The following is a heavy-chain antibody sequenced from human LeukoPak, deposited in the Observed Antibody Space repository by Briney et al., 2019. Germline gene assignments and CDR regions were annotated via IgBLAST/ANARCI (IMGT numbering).Heavy chain of an antibody. CDR3: ARNFYCGGDCAISYFDY. J-gene: IGHJ4*02. Sequence: GGSLRLSCAASGFAISDYSMNWVRQVPGKGLEWVSYISSSSNKVYYADSVKGRFTISRDNAKDSLFLQMNSLRADDTAVYYCARNFYCGGDCAISYFDYWGQGTLVTVSS. V-gene: IGHV3-48*01. D-gene: IGHD2-21*02. CDR2: ISSSSNKV. CDR1: GFAISDYS.